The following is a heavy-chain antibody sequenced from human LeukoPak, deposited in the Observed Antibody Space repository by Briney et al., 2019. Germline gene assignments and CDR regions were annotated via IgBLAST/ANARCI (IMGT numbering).Heavy chain of an antibody. J-gene: IGHJ3*02. Sequence: KPSETLSLTCTVSGGSISSDHWNWIRQPPGKGLEWIGGIYYSGSTYYNPSLKSRVTISVDMSKSQCSLRLTSVTAADTAVYYCARKNDFDIWGQGTLVTVSS. CDR3: ARKNDFDI. D-gene: IGHD2/OR15-2a*01. CDR2: IYYSGST. CDR1: GGSISSDH. V-gene: IGHV4-59*01.